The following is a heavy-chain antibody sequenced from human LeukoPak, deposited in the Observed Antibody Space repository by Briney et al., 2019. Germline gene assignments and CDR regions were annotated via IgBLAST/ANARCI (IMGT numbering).Heavy chain of an antibody. J-gene: IGHJ6*03. V-gene: IGHV4-38-2*02. D-gene: IGHD6-19*01. CDR2: IYHSGST. CDR3: ASLKSVRGWSVYYYSYMDV. CDR1: GYSISSGYY. Sequence: SETLSLTCTVSGYSISSGYYWGWIRQPPGKGLEWIGSIYHSGSTYYNPSFKSRITISVDTSKNQFSLKLSSVTAADTAVYYCASLKSVRGWSVYYYSYMDVWGKGTTVTVSS.